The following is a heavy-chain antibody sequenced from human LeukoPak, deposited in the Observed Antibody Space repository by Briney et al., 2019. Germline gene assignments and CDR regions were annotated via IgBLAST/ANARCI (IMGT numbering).Heavy chain of an antibody. CDR3: AKDRDSSSWFDY. V-gene: IGHV3-23*01. D-gene: IGHD6-13*01. J-gene: IGHJ4*02. CDR2: ISGSGGST. CDR1: GFTFSSYA. Sequence: RGSLRLSCAASGFTFSSYAMSWVRQAPGKGLEWVSAISGSGGSTYYADSVKGRFTISRDNSKNTLYLQMNSLRAEDTAVYYCAKDRDSSSWFDYWGQGTLVTVSS.